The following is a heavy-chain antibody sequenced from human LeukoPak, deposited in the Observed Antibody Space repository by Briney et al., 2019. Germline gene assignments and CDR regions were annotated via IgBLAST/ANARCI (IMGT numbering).Heavy chain of an antibody. J-gene: IGHJ1*01. CDR3: ATSIVGFTYDEHFQH. Sequence: GGSLRLSCAASGFTFTKYWMTWVRQAPGKGLEWVGNIKQDGSDKNYMDSVKGRFTISRDNSKNTLYLQLNSLRVEDTAVYYCATSIVGFTYDEHFQHWGQGTLVTVSS. D-gene: IGHD1-26*01. CDR2: IKQDGSDK. V-gene: IGHV3-7*03. CDR1: GFTFTKYW.